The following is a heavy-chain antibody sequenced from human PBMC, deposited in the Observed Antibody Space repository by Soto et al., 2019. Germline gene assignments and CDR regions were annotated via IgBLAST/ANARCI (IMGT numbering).Heavy chain of an antibody. J-gene: IGHJ3*02. Sequence: QVQLVQSGAEVKKPGASVKVSCKASGYTFTSYGISWVRQAPGQGLEWMGWISAYNGNTNYAQKLQGRVTMTTDTSTSTAYMELRSLRSDDTAVYYCARVRNRGSGSYYPGAFDIWGQGTMVTVSS. D-gene: IGHD3-10*01. CDR2: ISAYNGNT. CDR3: ARVRNRGSGSYYPGAFDI. V-gene: IGHV1-18*01. CDR1: GYTFTSYG.